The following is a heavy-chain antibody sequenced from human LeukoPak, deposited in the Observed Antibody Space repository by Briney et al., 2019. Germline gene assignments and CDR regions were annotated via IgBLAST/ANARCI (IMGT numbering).Heavy chain of an antibody. CDR2: IYNSGSA. Sequence: PSETLSLTCTVSGCFISQEYWSWIRQPPGKGLEWIGYIYNSGSASYNPSLGSRVTMSVDTSKNQFSLKLSSVTAADTAVYYCARRWVYDKRAFDAWGQGTMVTVSS. V-gene: IGHV4-59*08. CDR3: ARRWVYDKRAFDA. CDR1: GCFISQEY. D-gene: IGHD3-16*01. J-gene: IGHJ3*01.